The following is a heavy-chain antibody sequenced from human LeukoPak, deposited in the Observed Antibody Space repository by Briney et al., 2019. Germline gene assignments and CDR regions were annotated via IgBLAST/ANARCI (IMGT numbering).Heavy chain of an antibody. Sequence: GGSLRLSCAASGFTFSSYSMNWVRQAPGKGLEWVSSISSSSSYIYYADSVKGRFTISRDNAKNSLYLQMNSLRAEDTAVYYCAGVYSSSPGDYFDYWGQGTLVTVSS. CDR2: ISSSSSYI. J-gene: IGHJ4*02. V-gene: IGHV3-21*01. D-gene: IGHD6-6*01. CDR3: AGVYSSSPGDYFDY. CDR1: GFTFSSYS.